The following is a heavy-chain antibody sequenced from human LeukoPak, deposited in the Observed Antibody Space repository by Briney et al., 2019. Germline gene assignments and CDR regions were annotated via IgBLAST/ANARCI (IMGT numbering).Heavy chain of an antibody. V-gene: IGHV4-34*01. CDR2: INHSGST. J-gene: IGHJ4*02. CDR1: GGSFSGYY. D-gene: IGHD6-19*01. CDR3: ASVAGTDGFFDY. Sequence: PSETLSLTCAVYGGSFSGYYWSWIRQPPGKGLEWIGEINHSGSTNYNPSLKSRVTISVDTSKNQFSLELSSVTAADTAVYYCASVAGTDGFFDYWGQGTLVTVSS.